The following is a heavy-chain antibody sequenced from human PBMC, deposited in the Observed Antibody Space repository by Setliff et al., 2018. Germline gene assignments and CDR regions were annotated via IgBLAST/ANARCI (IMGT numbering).Heavy chain of an antibody. V-gene: IGHV4-39*01. CDR1: GGSISSGVYY. CDR2: IYHGGDT. CDR3: ARTGTYRYFDY. Sequence: SETLSLTCTVSGGSISSGVYYWGWIRQPPGKGLEWIGRIYHGGDTYYNASLKSRLTISVDTSKNQFSLKLRSVTAADTAVYYCARTGTYRYFDYWGQGTVVTVSS. D-gene: IGHD1-1*01. J-gene: IGHJ4*02.